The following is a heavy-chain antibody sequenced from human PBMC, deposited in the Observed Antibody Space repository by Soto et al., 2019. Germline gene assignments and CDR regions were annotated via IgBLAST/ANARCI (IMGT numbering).Heavy chain of an antibody. V-gene: IGHV5-10-1*01. CDR1: GYSFTTYW. CDR3: ARNCSRSTCRNYYGMDV. J-gene: IGHJ6*02. D-gene: IGHD2-2*01. Sequence: PGESLKISCKGSGYSFTTYWINWVRQMPGKGLEWMGKIDPTGSYVNYSPSFQGHVTISSDKSISTTYLQWSTLMASDTATYYCARNCSRSTCRNYYGMDVWGQGTTVTVSS. CDR2: IDPTGSYV.